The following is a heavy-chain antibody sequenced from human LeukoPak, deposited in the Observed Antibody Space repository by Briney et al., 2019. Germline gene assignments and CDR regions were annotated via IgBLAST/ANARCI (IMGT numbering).Heavy chain of an antibody. CDR2: INWNGGST. D-gene: IGHD6-13*01. CDR3: ARGKAAAGAFDI. V-gene: IGHV3-20*01. J-gene: IGHJ3*02. Sequence: GGSLRLSCAASGFTFDDYGMSWVRQAPGKGLEWVSGINWNGGSTGYADSVKGRITISRDNAKNSLYLQMNSLRAEDTALYHCARGKAAAGAFDIWGQGTMVTVSS. CDR1: GFTFDDYG.